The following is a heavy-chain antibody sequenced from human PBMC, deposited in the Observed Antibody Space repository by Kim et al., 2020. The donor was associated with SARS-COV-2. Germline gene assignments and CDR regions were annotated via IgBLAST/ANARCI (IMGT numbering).Heavy chain of an antibody. CDR1: GFTVSSNY. V-gene: IGHV3-66*01. J-gene: IGHJ4*02. D-gene: IGHD1-26*01. CDR3: ARDSGSYLGDY. CDR2: IYSGGST. Sequence: GGSLRLSCAASGFTVSSNYMSWVRQAPGKGLEWVSVIYSGGSTYYADSVKGRFTISRDNSKNTLYLQMNSLRAEDTAVYYCARDSGSYLGDYWGQGTLVTVSS.